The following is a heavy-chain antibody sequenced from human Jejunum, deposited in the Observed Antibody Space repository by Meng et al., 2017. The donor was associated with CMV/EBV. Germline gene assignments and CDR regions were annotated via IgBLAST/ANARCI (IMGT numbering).Heavy chain of an antibody. V-gene: IGHV4-34*01. CDR1: GGSVSGDY. J-gene: IGHJ4*02. Sequence: YGGSVSGDYWSWIRQSPGQGLEWIGQINHSGSASYNPSLRRRVTISEDTSKNQFSLRLTSVTAADTAIYYCARTYCGSSNCYPFDYWGQGELVTVSS. D-gene: IGHD2-2*01. CDR3: ARTYCGSSNCYPFDY. CDR2: INHSGSA.